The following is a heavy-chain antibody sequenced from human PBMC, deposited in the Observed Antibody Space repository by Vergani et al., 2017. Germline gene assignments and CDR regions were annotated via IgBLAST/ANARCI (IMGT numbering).Heavy chain of an antibody. J-gene: IGHJ3*01. CDR1: GGSLSGYY. Sequence: QVQLQQWGPGLLKPSETLSLTCAVYGGSLSGYYWSWIRLAPGTGLEWIGEINHSGTINYNPTLKSPFNVSIDTSRDHFSLKLRSVSAADTAVYFCARRAERWETLLRDDFDVWGQGTFVTVSP. CDR2: INHSGTI. D-gene: IGHD1-26*01. V-gene: IGHV4-34*01. CDR3: ARRAERWETLLRDDFDV.